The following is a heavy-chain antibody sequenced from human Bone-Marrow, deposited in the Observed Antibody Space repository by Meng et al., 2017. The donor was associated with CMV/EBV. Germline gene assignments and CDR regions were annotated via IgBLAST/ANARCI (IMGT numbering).Heavy chain of an antibody. V-gene: IGHV3-7*01. CDR1: GFTFSSYW. J-gene: IGHJ6*02. D-gene: IGHD1-26*01. CDR2: IKQDGSEK. CDR3: ASYYRNYYYYGMDV. Sequence: GESLKISCAASGFTFSSYWMSWVRQAPGKGLEWVANIKQDGSEKYYVDSVKGRFTISRDNAKNSLYLQMNSLRAEDTAVYYCASYYRNYYYYGMDVWGQGTTVTGSS.